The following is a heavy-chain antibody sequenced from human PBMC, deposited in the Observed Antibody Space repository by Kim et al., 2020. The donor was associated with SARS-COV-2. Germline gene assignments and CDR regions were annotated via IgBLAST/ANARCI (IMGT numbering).Heavy chain of an antibody. CDR3: ARLVVDRATIVPFDS. J-gene: IGHJ4*02. Sequence: GESLKISCKASGYTFTNYWIGWVRQMPGKGLEFMGIIYPGDSETRYSPSFQGQVTISVDKSIGTAYLQWSSLKASDTAMYYCARLVVDRATIVPFDSWGQGTLVTVSS. CDR2: IYPGDSET. V-gene: IGHV5-51*01. CDR1: GYTFTNYW. D-gene: IGHD2-15*01.